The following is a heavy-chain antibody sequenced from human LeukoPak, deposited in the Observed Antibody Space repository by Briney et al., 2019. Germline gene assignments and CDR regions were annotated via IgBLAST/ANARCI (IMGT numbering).Heavy chain of an antibody. D-gene: IGHD7-27*01. CDR3: ARELVSLGTGYFDL. J-gene: IGHJ2*01. CDR1: GFTFSSYG. Sequence: GGSLRLSCAASGFTFSSYGMTWVRQAPGKGLEWVSGITGSSTWTYYADSVRGRFTISRDNSKSTLHLQMNNLTADDTAIYFCARELVSLGTGYFDLWGRGTLVTVSS. CDR2: ITGSSTWT. V-gene: IGHV3-23*01.